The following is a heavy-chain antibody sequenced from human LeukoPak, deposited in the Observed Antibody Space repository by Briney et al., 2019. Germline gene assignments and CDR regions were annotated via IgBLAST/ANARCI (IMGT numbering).Heavy chain of an antibody. CDR1: GGSFSGYY. J-gene: IGHJ5*02. CDR3: ARGPINYYLNWFDP. Sequence: SETLSLTCAVYGGSFSGYYWSWIRQPPGKGLEWIGEINHSGSTNYNPSLKSRVTISVATSKNQFSLKLSSVTAADTAVYYCARGPINYYLNWFDPWGQGTLVTSPQ. V-gene: IGHV4-34*01. D-gene: IGHD3-10*01. CDR2: INHSGST.